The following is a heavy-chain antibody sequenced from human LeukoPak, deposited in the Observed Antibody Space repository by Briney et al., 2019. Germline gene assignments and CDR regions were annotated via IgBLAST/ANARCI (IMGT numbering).Heavy chain of an antibody. CDR3: ARGAADYYDSSGYY. J-gene: IGHJ4*02. D-gene: IGHD3-22*01. Sequence: ASVKVSCKASGYTFTSYGIIWVRQAPGQGLEWMGWISAYNGNTNSAQKLQGRVTMTTDTSTSTDYMELRSLRSDDTAVYYCARGAADYYDSSGYYWGQGTLVTVSS. V-gene: IGHV1-18*01. CDR2: ISAYNGNT. CDR1: GYTFTSYG.